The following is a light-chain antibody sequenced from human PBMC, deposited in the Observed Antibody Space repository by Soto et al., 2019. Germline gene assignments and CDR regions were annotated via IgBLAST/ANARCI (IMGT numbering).Light chain of an antibody. Sequence: IQLTQSPSSLSASVGDRVTISCRASQDIGNYLAWYQQKPGEAPKLLIYDASTLQSGVPLRFGGSGSGTDFPLTISSLPPDDFETYYRQPLKKNPVTFGKGTRLEIK. CDR2: DAS. CDR3: QPLKKNPVT. CDR1: QDIGNY. V-gene: IGKV1-9*01. J-gene: IGKJ5*01.